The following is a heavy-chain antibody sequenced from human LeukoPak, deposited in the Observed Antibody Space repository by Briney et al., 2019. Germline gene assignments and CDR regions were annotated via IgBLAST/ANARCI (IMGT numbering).Heavy chain of an antibody. CDR3: ASGLLGRVIPPDFDY. CDR1: GGSFSGYY. J-gene: IGHJ4*02. V-gene: IGHV4-34*01. CDR2: INHSGST. D-gene: IGHD3-16*02. Sequence: PSETLSLTCAVYGGSFSGYYGSWIRQPPGKGLEWIGEINHSGSTNYNPSLKSRVTILVDTSKNQFSLKLSSVTAADTAVYYCASGLLGRVIPPDFDYWGQGTLVTVSS.